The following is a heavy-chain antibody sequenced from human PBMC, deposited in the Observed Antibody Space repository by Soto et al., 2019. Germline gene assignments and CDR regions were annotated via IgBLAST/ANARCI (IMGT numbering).Heavy chain of an antibody. Sequence: PGGSLRLSCVGSGFTFSSYGIHWVRQAPGKGLECVALIWGDGTNEDYADSVEGRFTVSKDNSKNTVYLEMNSLRAEDTAVYYCASWYYYDSSCYPESYLETPSAAFDIWGQETMVTVSS. J-gene: IGHJ3*02. V-gene: IGHV3-33*01. D-gene: IGHD3-22*01. CDR3: ASWYYYDSSCYPESYLETPSAAFDI. CDR2: IWGDGTNE. CDR1: GFTFSSYG.